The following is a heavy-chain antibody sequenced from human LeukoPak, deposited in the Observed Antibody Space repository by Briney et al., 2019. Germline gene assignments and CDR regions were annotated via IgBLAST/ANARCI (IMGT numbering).Heavy chain of an antibody. Sequence: PSETLSLTCSASGASTSDKYWSWIRQSPGKGLEWIGEINHSGSTNYNPSLKSRVTISVDSSKNQFSLKLSSVTAADTAVYYCASQARQLALFDYWGQGTLVTVSP. D-gene: IGHD6-13*01. CDR2: INHSGST. CDR3: ASQARQLALFDY. CDR1: GASTSDKY. J-gene: IGHJ4*02. V-gene: IGHV4-34*01.